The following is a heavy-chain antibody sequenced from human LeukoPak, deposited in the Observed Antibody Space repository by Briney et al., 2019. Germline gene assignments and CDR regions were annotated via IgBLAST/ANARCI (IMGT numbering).Heavy chain of an antibody. J-gene: IGHJ3*02. V-gene: IGHV3-23*01. D-gene: IGHD3-22*01. CDR2: IRGSGDIT. CDR1: GFTFSSYG. Sequence: GGSLRLSCAASGFTFSSYGMSWVRQAPGKGLEWVSGIRGSGDITFYADSVKGRFTISRDNSKNTLYLQMNSLRAEDTAVYYCARDPMIVVPRGAFDIWGQGTMVTVSS. CDR3: ARDPMIVVPRGAFDI.